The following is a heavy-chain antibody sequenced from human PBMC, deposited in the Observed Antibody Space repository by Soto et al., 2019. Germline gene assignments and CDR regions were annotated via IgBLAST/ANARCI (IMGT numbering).Heavy chain of an antibody. D-gene: IGHD3-10*01. J-gene: IGHJ6*02. Sequence: SQTVSRTGVISGESVSSNIAAWNWIRQSPSRGLEWLGRTYYRFKWYNDYAVSVKSRITIKADPPKNQFSLQLNSVTPEDSAVYYCADPGSTELDVWGQGTTVTVSS. CDR3: ADPGSTELDV. V-gene: IGHV6-1*01. CDR2: TYYRFKWYN. CDR1: GESVSSNIAA.